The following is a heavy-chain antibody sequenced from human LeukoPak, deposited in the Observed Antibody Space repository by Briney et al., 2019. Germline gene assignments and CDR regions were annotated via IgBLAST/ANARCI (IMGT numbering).Heavy chain of an antibody. CDR3: AKGRRKQQLAIAFDI. Sequence: GGSLRLSCAAAGFTFSNYAMTWVRQAPGRGLEWVSSISDNGGNTYYADSVKGRLTISRDNSKNTLYLQMNSLRADDTAIYYCAKGRRKQQLAIAFDIWGQGTMVTVSS. CDR2: ISDNGGNT. V-gene: IGHV3-23*01. J-gene: IGHJ3*02. D-gene: IGHD6-13*01. CDR1: GFTFSNYA.